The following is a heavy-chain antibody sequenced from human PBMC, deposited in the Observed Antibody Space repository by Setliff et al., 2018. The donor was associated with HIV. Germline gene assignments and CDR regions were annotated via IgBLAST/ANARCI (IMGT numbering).Heavy chain of an antibody. CDR2: ISYSGST. J-gene: IGHJ4*02. CDR1: GGSISSGGYY. CDR3: ARYCSGGSCPDY. Sequence: PSETLSLTCTVSGGSISSGGYYWTWIRQHPGKGLEWIGYISYSGSTYYNPSLKSRVTISVDTSENQFSLKLSSVTAADTAVYYCARYCSGGSCPDYWGQGTLVTVS. V-gene: IGHV4-31*03. D-gene: IGHD2-15*01.